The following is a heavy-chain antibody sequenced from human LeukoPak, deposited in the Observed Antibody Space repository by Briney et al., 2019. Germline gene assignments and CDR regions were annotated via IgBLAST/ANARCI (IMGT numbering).Heavy chain of an antibody. CDR3: ARHYYDSSGYYGDTFDY. V-gene: IGHV4-39*07. J-gene: IGHJ4*02. D-gene: IGHD3-22*01. CDR1: GGSISSSSYY. CDR2: IYYSGST. Sequence: PSETLSLTCTVSGGSISSSSYYWGWIRQPPGKGLEWIGSIYYSGSTYYNPSLKSRVTISVDTSKNQFSLKLSSVTAADTAVYYCARHYYDSSGYYGDTFDYWGLGTLVTVSS.